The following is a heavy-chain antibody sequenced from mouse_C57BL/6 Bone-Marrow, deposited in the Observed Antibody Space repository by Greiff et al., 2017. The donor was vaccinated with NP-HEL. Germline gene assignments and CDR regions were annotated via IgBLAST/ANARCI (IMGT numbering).Heavy chain of an antibody. CDR2: IFPGSGST. V-gene: IGHV1-56*01. CDR1: GYTFTSHG. J-gene: IGHJ4*01. CDR3: ASHGYYSNPYAMDY. D-gene: IGHD2-5*01. Sequence: VQLQQSGPELVRPGASVKISCKAPGYTFTSHGMRWVKQRPGRGLEWIGEIFPGSGSTFYNEKFKGKAPLTVDTSSSTAYMQLSSLTSEDSAVYFCASHGYYSNPYAMDYWGQGTSVTVSS.